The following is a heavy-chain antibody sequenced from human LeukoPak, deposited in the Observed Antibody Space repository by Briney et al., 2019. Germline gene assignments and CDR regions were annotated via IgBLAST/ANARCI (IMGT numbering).Heavy chain of an antibody. J-gene: IGHJ4*02. CDR2: INSDGSST. CDR1: GFTFSSYW. D-gene: IGHD5-12*01. V-gene: IGHV3-74*01. CDR3: ARDSGYDKKRFDY. Sequence: GGSLRLSCAASGFTFSSYWMHWVRHAPGKGLVWVSRINSDGSSTSYADSVKGRFTISRDNAKNTLYLQMNSLRAEDTAVYYCARDSGYDKKRFDYWGQGTLVTVSS.